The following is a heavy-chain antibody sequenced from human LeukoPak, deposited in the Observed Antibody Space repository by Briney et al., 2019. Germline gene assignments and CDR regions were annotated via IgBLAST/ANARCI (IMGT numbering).Heavy chain of an antibody. CDR1: GFTFSAFG. CDR2: IRFDGSDK. J-gene: IGHJ4*02. CDR3: AKSHAPDSADFSDY. V-gene: IGHV3-30*02. Sequence: PGGSLRLSCAPSGFTFSAFGIHWVRQAPGKGLEWVAFIRFDGSDKFYADSVKGRFTISRDNSKNTLYLQMNSLRAEDTALYYCAKSHAPDSADFSDYWGQGTLVIVSS. D-gene: IGHD4-17*01.